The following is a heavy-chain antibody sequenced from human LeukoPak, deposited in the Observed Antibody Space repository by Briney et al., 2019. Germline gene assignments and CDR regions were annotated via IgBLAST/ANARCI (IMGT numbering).Heavy chain of an antibody. Sequence: PGGSLRLSCAASGFTFSSYSMNWVRQAPGKGLEWVSSISSSSSYIYYADSVKGRFTISRDNAKNSLYLQMNSLIAEDTAVYYCARNNYYDSRGYYYDYWGQGTLVTVSS. V-gene: IGHV3-21*01. CDR3: ARNNYYDSRGYYYDY. CDR1: GFTFSSYS. J-gene: IGHJ4*02. D-gene: IGHD3-22*01. CDR2: ISSSSSYI.